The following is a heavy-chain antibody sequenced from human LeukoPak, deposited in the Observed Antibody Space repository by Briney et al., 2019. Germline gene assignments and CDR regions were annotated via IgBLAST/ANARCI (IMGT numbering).Heavy chain of an antibody. CDR3: ARLIMITFGGVISFDY. J-gene: IGHJ4*02. V-gene: IGHV3-48*01. D-gene: IGHD3-16*01. CDR2: ISSTSSAI. Sequence: GGSLRLSCAASGFTFSSYTMNWVRQAPGKGLEWVSYISSTSSAIYYAESVKGRFTISRDNAKNSLYLQMNSLRAEDTAVYYCARLIMITFGGVISFDYWGQGTLVTVSS. CDR1: GFTFSSYT.